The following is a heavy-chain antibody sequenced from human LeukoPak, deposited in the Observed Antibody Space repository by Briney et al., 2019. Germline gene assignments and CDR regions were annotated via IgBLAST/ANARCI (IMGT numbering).Heavy chain of an antibody. CDR2: IIPIFGTA. CDR1: GDTFSSYA. Sequence: ASVKVSCKASGDTFSSYAISWVRQAPGQGLEWMGGIIPIFGTANCAQKFQGRVTITADESTSTAYMELSSLRSEDTAVYYCARVLYYDILTGYPHPEYYFDYWGQGTLVTVSS. CDR3: ARVLYYDILTGYPHPEYYFDY. D-gene: IGHD3-9*01. V-gene: IGHV1-69*13. J-gene: IGHJ4*02.